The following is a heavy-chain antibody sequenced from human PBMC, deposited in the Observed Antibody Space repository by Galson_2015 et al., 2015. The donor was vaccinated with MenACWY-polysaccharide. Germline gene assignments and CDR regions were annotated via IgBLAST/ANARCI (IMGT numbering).Heavy chain of an antibody. Sequence: SLRLSCAASGFTFSSHWMHWVRQAPGKGLVCVSHIRSDGTTTTYADSVKGRFTISRDNAKNTLSLQMNSLRAEDTAVYYCAKSASGWYWFDPWGQGTLVTVSS. D-gene: IGHD6-19*01. J-gene: IGHJ5*02. CDR3: AKSASGWYWFDP. CDR2: IRSDGTTT. CDR1: GFTFSSHW. V-gene: IGHV3-74*01.